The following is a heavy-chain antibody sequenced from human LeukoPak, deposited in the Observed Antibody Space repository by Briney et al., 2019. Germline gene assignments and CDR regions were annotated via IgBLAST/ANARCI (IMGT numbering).Heavy chain of an antibody. D-gene: IGHD3-10*02. V-gene: IGHV3-48*03. J-gene: IGHJ6*04. CDR1: GFNFSIYG. CDR3: AELGITMIGGV. Sequence: TGGTLRLSCAASGFNFSIYGMTWVRQAPGKGLEWVSYISSSGSTIYYADSVKGRFTISRDNAKNSLYLQMNSLRAEDTAVYYCAELGITMIGGVWGKGTTVTISS. CDR2: ISSSGSTI.